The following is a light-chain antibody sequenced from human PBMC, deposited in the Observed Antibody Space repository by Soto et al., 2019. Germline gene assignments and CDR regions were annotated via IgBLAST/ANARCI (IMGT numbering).Light chain of an antibody. V-gene: IGLV2-23*02. CDR3: CSYAGRITWV. CDR1: SSDVGGYDL. J-gene: IGLJ3*02. Sequence: QSVLTQPASVSGSPGQSITISCTGSSSDVGGYDLVSWYQQHPGKAPELMIYEVSKRPSGVSDRFSGSKSGNTASLTISGLRAEDEGDYYCCSYAGRITWVFGGGTKVTVL. CDR2: EVS.